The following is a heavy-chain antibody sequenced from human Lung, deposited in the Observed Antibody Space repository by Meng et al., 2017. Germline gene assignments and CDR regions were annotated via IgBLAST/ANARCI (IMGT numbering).Heavy chain of an antibody. CDR3: ARGPTTMAHDFDY. Sequence: QVQLQQWGAGLLKPSEPLSLTCVVSGGSFSDYYWSWIRQPPGKGLEWIGEINHSGSTTYNPSLESRATISVDTSQNNLSLKLSSVTAAESAVYYCARGPTTMAHDFDYWGQGTLVTVFS. CDR1: GGSFSDYY. J-gene: IGHJ4*02. V-gene: IGHV4-34*01. CDR2: INHSGST. D-gene: IGHD4-11*01.